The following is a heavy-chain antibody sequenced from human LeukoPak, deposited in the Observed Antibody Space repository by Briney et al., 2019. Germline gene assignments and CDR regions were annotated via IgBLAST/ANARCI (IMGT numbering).Heavy chain of an antibody. CDR3: ASSYGDLKYFQH. J-gene: IGHJ1*01. CDR1: GGTFSSYA. D-gene: IGHD4-17*01. V-gene: IGHV1-69*05. CDR2: IIPIFGTA. Sequence: SVKVSCKASGGTFSSYAISWVRQAPGQGLEWMGGIIPIFGTANYAQKFQGRVTITTDESTSTACMELSSLRSEDTAVYYCASSYGDLKYFQHWGQGTLVTVSS.